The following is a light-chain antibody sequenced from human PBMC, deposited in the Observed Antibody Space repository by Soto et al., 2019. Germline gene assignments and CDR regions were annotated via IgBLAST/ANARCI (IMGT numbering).Light chain of an antibody. Sequence: IQMTQSPSTLSASVGDRVTIAFRASQAISRCLAWYQQKPGKAPKLLIYAASTLESGVPSRFSGSGSGTQFTLTISSLQPDDFATYYCPQYNSFSGTFCPGTQVDI. CDR3: PQYNSFSGT. CDR2: AAS. V-gene: IGKV1-5*01. CDR1: QAISRC. J-gene: IGKJ1*01.